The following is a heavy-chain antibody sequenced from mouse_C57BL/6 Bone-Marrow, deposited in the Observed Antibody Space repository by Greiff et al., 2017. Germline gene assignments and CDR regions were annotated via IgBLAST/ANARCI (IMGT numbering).Heavy chain of an antibody. Sequence: QVHVKQSGPGLVQPSQSLSITCTVSGFSLTSYGVHWVRQSPGKGLEWLGVIWSGGSTDYNAAFISRLSISKDNSKSQVFFKMNSLQADDTAIYYCASNYDYDTGYYAMDYWGQGTSVTVSS. V-gene: IGHV2-2*01. D-gene: IGHD2-4*01. J-gene: IGHJ4*01. CDR3: ASNYDYDTGYYAMDY. CDR2: IWSGGST. CDR1: GFSLTSYG.